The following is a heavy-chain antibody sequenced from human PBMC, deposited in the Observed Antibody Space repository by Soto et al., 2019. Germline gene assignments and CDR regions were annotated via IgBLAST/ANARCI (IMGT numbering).Heavy chain of an antibody. Sequence: QVQLVQSGAEVKTPGSSVKVSCKASGVTFSSFLMGWVRQAPGQGLEWMGGIIPVFGTATYAQKFQGRVTITADDSTSTVYMELSGLKSEDTAVYYCILDCTSMSCYGYLGVDVWGQGTTGTVSS. CDR2: IIPVFGTA. D-gene: IGHD2-2*01. V-gene: IGHV1-69*01. CDR1: GVTFSSFL. CDR3: ILDCTSMSCYGYLGVDV. J-gene: IGHJ6*02.